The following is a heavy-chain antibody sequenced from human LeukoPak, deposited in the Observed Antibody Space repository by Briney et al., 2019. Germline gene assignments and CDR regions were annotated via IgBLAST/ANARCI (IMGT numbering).Heavy chain of an antibody. CDR1: GGSISSYY. D-gene: IGHD5-18*01. CDR2: IYYSGST. J-gene: IGHJ4*02. V-gene: IGHV4-59*01. CDR3: ARGHVDTAMVLGY. Sequence: SETLSLTCTVSGGSISSYYWSWTRQPPGKGLEWIGYIYYSGSTNYNPSLKSRVTISVDTSKNQFSLKLSSVTAADTAVYYCARGHVDTAMVLGYWGQGTLVTVSS.